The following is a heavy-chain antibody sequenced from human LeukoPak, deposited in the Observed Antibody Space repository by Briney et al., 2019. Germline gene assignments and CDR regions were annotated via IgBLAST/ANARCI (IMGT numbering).Heavy chain of an antibody. Sequence: PGGSLRLSCAASGFTFSSYGMHWVRQAPGKGLEWVAVISFDGSNKYYADSVKGRFTISRDNSKNTLFLQMNSLRAEDTAVYYCAKIGSRWYYYYMDVWGKGTTVTISS. V-gene: IGHV3-30*18. D-gene: IGHD6-13*01. J-gene: IGHJ6*03. CDR2: ISFDGSNK. CDR1: GFTFSSYG. CDR3: AKIGSRWYYYYMDV.